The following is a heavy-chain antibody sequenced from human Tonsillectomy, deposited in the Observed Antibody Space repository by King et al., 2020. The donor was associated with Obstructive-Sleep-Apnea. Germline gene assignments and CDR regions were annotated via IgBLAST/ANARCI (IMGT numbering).Heavy chain of an antibody. CDR1: GGSISSSSYY. D-gene: IGHD6-13*01. CDR3: ALAAGQNWYFDL. V-gene: IGHV4-39*01. Sequence: QLQESGPGLVKPSETLSLTCTVSGGSISSSSYYWGWIRQPPGKGLEWIGSIYYSGSTYYNPSLKSRVTISVDTSKNQFSLKLSSVTAADTAVYYCALAAGQNWYFDLWGRGTLVTVSS. J-gene: IGHJ2*01. CDR2: IYYSGST.